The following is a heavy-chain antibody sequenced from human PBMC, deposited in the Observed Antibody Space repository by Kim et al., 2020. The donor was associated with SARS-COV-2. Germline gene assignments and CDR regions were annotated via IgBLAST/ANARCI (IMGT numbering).Heavy chain of an antibody. Sequence: GGSLRLSCVASGFSFNSYEINWVRQAPGKGLEWLSYISGNGYGIKYADSLKGRFTISRDNAKNSVYLEMNSLRAEDTAVYHCAREIQTTPNDFDIWGQGTMVTVSP. CDR2: ISGNGYGI. J-gene: IGHJ3*02. CDR3: AREIQTTPNDFDI. V-gene: IGHV3-48*03. CDR1: GFSFNSYE.